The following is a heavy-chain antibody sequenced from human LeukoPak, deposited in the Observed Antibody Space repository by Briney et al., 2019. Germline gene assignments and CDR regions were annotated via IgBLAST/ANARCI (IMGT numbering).Heavy chain of an antibody. D-gene: IGHD1-26*01. Sequence: GGSLRLSCAASGFISDDYGMSWVRQAPGKGLGGVSGINWNAGSTGYADSVKGRFTISRDNSKNSLYLEMNSLRAEDMALYYCAKGGSGSYSLDAFDIWGQGTMVTVSS. CDR1: GFISDDYG. CDR3: AKGGSGSYSLDAFDI. CDR2: INWNAGST. J-gene: IGHJ3*02. V-gene: IGHV3-20*04.